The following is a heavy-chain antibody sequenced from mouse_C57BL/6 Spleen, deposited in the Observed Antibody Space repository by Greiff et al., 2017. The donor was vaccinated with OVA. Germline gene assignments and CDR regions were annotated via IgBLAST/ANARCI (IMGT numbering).Heavy chain of an antibody. V-gene: IGHV1-76*01. CDR3: ASGGLRGFAY. J-gene: IGHJ3*01. Sequence: QVQLQQSGAELVRPGASVKLSFKASGSTFTDYYINWVKQRPGQGLEWIARIYPGSGNTYYHEKFKGKATLTAEKSSITAYMQLSSLTAEDSAVYFCASGGLRGFAYWGQGTLVTVSA. D-gene: IGHD1-1*01. CDR2: IYPGSGNT. CDR1: GSTFTDYY.